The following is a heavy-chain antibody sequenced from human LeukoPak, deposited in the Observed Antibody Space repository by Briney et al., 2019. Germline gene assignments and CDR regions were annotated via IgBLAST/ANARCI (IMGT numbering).Heavy chain of an antibody. CDR2: IYYSGST. Sequence: SSETLSLTCTVSGGSISRYYWSWIRQPPGKGLEWIGYIYYSGSTNYNPSLKSRVTISVDTSKNQFSLKLSSVTAADTAVYYCARGDYYGSGRDYWGQGTLVTVSS. V-gene: IGHV4-59*01. CDR1: GGSISRYY. CDR3: ARGDYYGSGRDY. J-gene: IGHJ4*02. D-gene: IGHD3-10*01.